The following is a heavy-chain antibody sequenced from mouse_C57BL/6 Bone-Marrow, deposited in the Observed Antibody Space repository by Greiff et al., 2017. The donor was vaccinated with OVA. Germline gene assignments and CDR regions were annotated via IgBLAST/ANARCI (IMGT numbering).Heavy chain of an antibody. Sequence: VQLQQPGAELVKPGASVKLSCKASGYTFTSYWMHWVKQRPGQGLEWIGMIHPNSGSTNYNEKFKSKATLTVDKSSSTAYMQLSSLTSEDSAVYYCARGYGYERGAWFAYWGQGTLVTVSA. J-gene: IGHJ3*01. D-gene: IGHD2-2*01. CDR1: GYTFTSYW. V-gene: IGHV1-64*01. CDR2: IHPNSGST. CDR3: ARGYGYERGAWFAY.